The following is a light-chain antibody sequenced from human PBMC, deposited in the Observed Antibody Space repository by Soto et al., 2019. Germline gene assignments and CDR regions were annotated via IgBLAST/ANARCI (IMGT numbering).Light chain of an antibody. CDR1: SSDVGGYNY. CDR2: EVN. V-gene: IGLV2-14*01. CDR3: SSKTSIRTPFV. Sequence: QSVLTQPASVSGSTGQSITISCTGTSSDVGGYNYVSWYQQHPGNAPRLMIYEVNNRPSGVPNRFSGSKSGNTASLTISGLQAEDEADYYCSSKTSIRTPFVFGTGTKVTVL. J-gene: IGLJ1*01.